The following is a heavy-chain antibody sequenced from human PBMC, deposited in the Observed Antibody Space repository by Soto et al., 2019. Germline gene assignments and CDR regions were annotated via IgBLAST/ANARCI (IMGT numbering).Heavy chain of an antibody. V-gene: IGHV4-59*01. J-gene: IGHJ4*02. Sequence: PSETLSLTCTVSGGSISSYYWSWIRQPPGKGLEWIGYIYYSGSTNYNPSLKSRVTISVDTSKNQFSLKLSSVTAADTAVYYCAAIYETVAGTAEYYFDYWGQGTLVTVSS. CDR1: GGSISSYY. D-gene: IGHD6-19*01. CDR3: AAIYETVAGTAEYYFDY. CDR2: IYYSGST.